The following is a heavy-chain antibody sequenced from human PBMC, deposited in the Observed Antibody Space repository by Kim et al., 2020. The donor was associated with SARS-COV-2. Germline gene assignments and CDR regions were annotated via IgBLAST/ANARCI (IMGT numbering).Heavy chain of an antibody. CDR3: AREPSTYFDY. CDR2: RT. V-gene: IGHV3-66*01. J-gene: IGHJ4*02. Sequence: RTTYADSVKGRFTISRDDSKNTVYLQMNSLRAEDTAVYFCAREPSTYFDYWGQGTLVTVSS.